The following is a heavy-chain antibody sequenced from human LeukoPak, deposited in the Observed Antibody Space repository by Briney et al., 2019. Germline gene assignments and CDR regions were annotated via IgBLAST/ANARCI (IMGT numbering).Heavy chain of an antibody. V-gene: IGHV3-7*03. Sequence: GGSLRLSCAASGFALSSHWMTWVRQVPGRGPEWVANVNRDGSEAYYLDSVKGRFTISKDNAKNSLYLQMNSLRAEDTALYHCARNNGMDVWGQGTTVIVSS. J-gene: IGHJ6*02. CDR2: VNRDGSEA. CDR1: GFALSSHW. CDR3: ARNNGMDV.